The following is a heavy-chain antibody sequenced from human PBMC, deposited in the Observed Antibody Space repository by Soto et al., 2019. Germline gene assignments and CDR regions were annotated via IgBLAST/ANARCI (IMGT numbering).Heavy chain of an antibody. CDR1: GFTFSSYA. Sequence: QVQLVESGGGVVQPGTSLRLSCAASGFTFSSYAVHWVRQAPGQGLAWVAVISKDGSNKYYAYTVKGRFTISRDNSKNTLYREMNCMRAEDTAMYYCARGGAYSSSTGDYWGQGTLVTVS. D-gene: IGHD6-6*01. CDR3: ARGGAYSSSTGDY. J-gene: IGHJ4*02. CDR2: ISKDGSNK. V-gene: IGHV3-30-3*01.